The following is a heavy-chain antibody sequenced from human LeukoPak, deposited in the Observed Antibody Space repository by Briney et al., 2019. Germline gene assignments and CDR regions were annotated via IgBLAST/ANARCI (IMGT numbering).Heavy chain of an antibody. V-gene: IGHV4-59*01. CDR2: IYYSGST. D-gene: IGHD3-16*01. CDR3: ALGALPSWGCYFDY. Sequence: PSETLSLTCTVSVDSISSYYWSWIRHPPGKGLEWIGYIYYSGSTNYNPSLKSRVTISVDTSKNQFSLKLSSVTAADTAVYYCALGALPSWGCYFDYWGQGTLVTVSS. CDR1: VDSISSYY. J-gene: IGHJ4*02.